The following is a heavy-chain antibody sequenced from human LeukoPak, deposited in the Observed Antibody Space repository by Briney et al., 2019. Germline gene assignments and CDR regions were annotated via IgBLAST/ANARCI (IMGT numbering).Heavy chain of an antibody. J-gene: IGHJ4*02. CDR2: ISSSGGST. CDR3: AKTGGSGSYYKTYYFNY. V-gene: IGHV3-23*01. CDR1: GFTFSSYA. D-gene: IGHD3-10*01. Sequence: GGSLRLSCAASGFTFSSYAMTWVRQAPGAGLEWVSAISSSGGSTYYADSVKGRFTISRDNSKNTLYLQMNSLRAEDTAVYYCAKTGGSGSYYKTYYFNYWGQGTLVTVSS.